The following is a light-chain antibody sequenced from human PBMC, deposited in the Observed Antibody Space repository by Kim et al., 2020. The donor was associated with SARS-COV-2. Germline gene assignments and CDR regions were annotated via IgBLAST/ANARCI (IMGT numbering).Light chain of an antibody. CDR1: KLGDKY. CDR2: QDS. J-gene: IGLJ2*01. V-gene: IGLV3-1*01. Sequence: SVSPGQTASITCSGDKLGDKYACWYQQKPGQSPVLVIYQDSKRPSGIPERFSGSNSGNTATLTISGTQAMDEADYYCQAWDGSTVVFGGGTKVTVL. CDR3: QAWDGSTVV.